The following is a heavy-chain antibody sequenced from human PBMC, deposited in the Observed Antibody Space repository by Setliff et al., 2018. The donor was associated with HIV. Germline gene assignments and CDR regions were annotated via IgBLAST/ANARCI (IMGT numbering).Heavy chain of an antibody. Sequence: ASVKVSCKASGYTFTSYYIHWVRQAPGQGLEWMGVINPSGGSTSYAQKFQGRVTMTGDTSTTTAYMEVSSLSSEDTAVYYCARGRKYLTTVTSSYFYYMDVWGKGTTVTVSS. CDR1: GYTFTSYY. D-gene: IGHD4-4*01. CDR2: INPSGGST. V-gene: IGHV1-46*01. CDR3: ARGRKYLTTVTSSYFYYMDV. J-gene: IGHJ6*03.